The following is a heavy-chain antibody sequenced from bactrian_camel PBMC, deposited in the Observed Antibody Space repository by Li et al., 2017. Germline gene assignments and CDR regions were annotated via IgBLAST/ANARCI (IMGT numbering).Heavy chain of an antibody. Sequence: VQLVESGGGSVQAGGSLRLSCGAPGHTYSSNCMGWFRQAPGKEREGVAGISYGGATTRYADSVKGRFTISQDSAKSTVYLQLNNLQPDDTATYYCAEGRGSRGEHCYSLNYWGQGTQVTVS. CDR3: AEGRGSRGEHCYSLNY. D-gene: IGHD6*01. CDR1: GHTYSSNC. V-gene: IGHV3-3*01. J-gene: IGHJ4*01. CDR2: ISYGGATT.